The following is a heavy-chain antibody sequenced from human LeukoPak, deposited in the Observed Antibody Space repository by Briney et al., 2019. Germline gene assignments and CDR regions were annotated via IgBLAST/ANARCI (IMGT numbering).Heavy chain of an antibody. D-gene: IGHD4-11*01. J-gene: IGHJ4*02. CDR1: GYTFTGYY. V-gene: IGHV1-2*04. CDR3: ARGRAIVTTPLGY. Sequence: ASVTVSCKASGYTFTGYYMHWVRQAPGQGLEWMGWINPNSGGTNYAQKFQGWVTMTRDTSISTAYMELSRLRSDDTAVYYCARGRAIVTTPLGYWGQGTLVTVSS. CDR2: INPNSGGT.